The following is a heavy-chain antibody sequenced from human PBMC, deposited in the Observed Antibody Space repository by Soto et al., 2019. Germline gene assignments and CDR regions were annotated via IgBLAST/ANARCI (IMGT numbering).Heavy chain of an antibody. V-gene: IGHV1-2*02. Sequence: RASLKGSCKSSAYTFTGYFMHWVRQAPGQGLDWMGWINPYSGGADYAQSFQGRVTMTRDTSISTVYMELSRLRFDDTAVYYCARVIRGAYYNSPLDTWGQGTVVTVS. J-gene: IGHJ5*02. CDR1: AYTFTGYF. CDR2: INPYSGGA. D-gene: IGHD3-10*01. CDR3: ARVIRGAYYNSPLDT.